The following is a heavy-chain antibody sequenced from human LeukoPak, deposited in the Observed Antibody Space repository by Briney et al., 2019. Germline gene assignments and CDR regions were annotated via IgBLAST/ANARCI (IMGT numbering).Heavy chain of an antibody. V-gene: IGHV4-59*01. J-gene: IGHJ4*02. CDR1: GGSISSYY. CDR3: ASGWDSSSWYPFDY. CDR2: IYYSGST. D-gene: IGHD6-13*01. Sequence: SETLSLTCTVSGGSISSYYWSWIRQPPGKGLEWIGYIYYSGSTNYNPSLKSRVTISVDTSKNQFSLKLSSVTAADTAVYYCASGWDSSSWYPFDYWGQGTLVTVSS.